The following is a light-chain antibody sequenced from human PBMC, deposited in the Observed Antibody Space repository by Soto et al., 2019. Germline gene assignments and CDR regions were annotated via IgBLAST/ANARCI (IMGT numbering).Light chain of an antibody. CDR3: QQRTNWPQIS. CDR1: QTISTY. Sequence: EVVLTQSPATLSLSPGERATLSCRASQTISTYLAWFQQKPGQTPRLLIYYASKRATGVPARFSGSGSGTDFTLTISSLEPEDSAVYYCQQRTNWPQISFGQGTRVDIK. CDR2: YAS. V-gene: IGKV3-11*01. J-gene: IGKJ5*01.